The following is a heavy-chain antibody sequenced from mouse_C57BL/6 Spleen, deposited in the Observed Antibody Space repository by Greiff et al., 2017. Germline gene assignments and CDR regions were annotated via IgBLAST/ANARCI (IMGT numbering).Heavy chain of an antibody. CDR2: IYPGSGST. CDR1: GYTFTSYW. V-gene: IGHV1-55*01. CDR3: ARGDDYDQGYYAMDY. J-gene: IGHJ4*01. Sequence: QVQLQQPGAELVKPGASVKMSCKASGYTFTSYWITWVKQRPGQGLEWIGDIYPGSGSTNYNEKFKSKATLTVDTSSSTAYMQLRSLTSEDSAVYYCARGDDYDQGYYAMDYWGQGTSVTVSS. D-gene: IGHD2-4*01.